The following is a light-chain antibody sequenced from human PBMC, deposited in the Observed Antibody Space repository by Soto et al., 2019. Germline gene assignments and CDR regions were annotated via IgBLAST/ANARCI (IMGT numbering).Light chain of an antibody. CDR1: QSVSSD. V-gene: IGKV3-15*01. Sequence: EIVMTQSPATLPVSPGERATLSCRASQSVSSDLAWYLQKPGQAPSLLIYGASTRATGMPARFSGSGSGTEFTLTISSLQSEDFGVYYCQQYNNWPHTFGQGTKLEIK. J-gene: IGKJ2*01. CDR3: QQYNNWPHT. CDR2: GAS.